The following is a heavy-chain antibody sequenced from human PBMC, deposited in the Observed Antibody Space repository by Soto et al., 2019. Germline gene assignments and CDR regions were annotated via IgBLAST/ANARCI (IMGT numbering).Heavy chain of an antibody. V-gene: IGHV6-1*01. D-gene: IGHD3-3*01. CDR2: TYYRSKWYN. CDR1: GDSVSSNISA. CDR3: ARDLARGLRFLEWLPKWFDP. J-gene: IGHJ5*02. Sequence: PSQTLSLTFAISGDSVSSNISAWNWIRQSPSRGLEWLGRTYYRSKWYNDYAVSVKSRITINPDTSKNQFSLQLNSVTPEDTAVYYCARDLARGLRFLEWLPKWFDPLGQGSLGTFSS.